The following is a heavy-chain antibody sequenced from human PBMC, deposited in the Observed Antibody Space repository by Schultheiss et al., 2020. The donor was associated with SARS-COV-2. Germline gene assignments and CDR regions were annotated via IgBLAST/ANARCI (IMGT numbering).Heavy chain of an antibody. D-gene: IGHD3-22*01. Sequence: GGSLRLSCAASGFTFSSYSMNWVRQAPGKGLEWVSSISSSGSTIYYADSVKGRFTISRDNAKNSLYLQMNSLRAEDTAVYYCAKGNYYDSSGYLDYWGQGTLVTVSS. CDR1: GFTFSSYS. CDR3: AKGNYYDSSGYLDY. J-gene: IGHJ4*02. CDR2: ISSSGSTI. V-gene: IGHV3-48*04.